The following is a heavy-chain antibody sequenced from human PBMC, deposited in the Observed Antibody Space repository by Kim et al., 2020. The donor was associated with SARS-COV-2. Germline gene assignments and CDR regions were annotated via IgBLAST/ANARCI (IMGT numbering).Heavy chain of an antibody. D-gene: IGHD6-6*01. V-gene: IGHV5-51*01. CDR2: IYPGDSDT. Sequence: GESLKISCKGSGYSFTSYWIGWVRQMPGKGLEWMGIIYPGDSDTRYSPSFQGQVTISADKSISTAYLQWSSLKASDTAMYYCAYNQQLAHELFAFDIWGQGTMVTVSS. J-gene: IGHJ3*02. CDR1: GYSFTSYW. CDR3: AYNQQLAHELFAFDI.